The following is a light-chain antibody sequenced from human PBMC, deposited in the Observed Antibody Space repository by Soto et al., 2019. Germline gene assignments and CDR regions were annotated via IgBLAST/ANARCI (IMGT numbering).Light chain of an antibody. V-gene: IGLV2-8*01. CDR3: SSYAGSSNV. J-gene: IGLJ1*01. Sequence: QSALTQPASVSGSPGQSITISCTGTSSDIGSYNYVSWYQQHPGKAPKLMIYEVNKRPSGVPDRFSGSKPGNTASLTVSGLQAEDEADYYCSSYAGSSNVFGTGTKLTVL. CDR1: SSDIGSYNY. CDR2: EVN.